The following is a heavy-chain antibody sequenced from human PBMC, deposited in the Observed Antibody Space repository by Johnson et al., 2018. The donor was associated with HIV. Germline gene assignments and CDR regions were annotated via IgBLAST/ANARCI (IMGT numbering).Heavy chain of an antibody. J-gene: IGHJ3*02. CDR1: GFIFSSYD. D-gene: IGHD6-19*01. V-gene: IGHV3-74*02. CDR3: AKVAVATAAGGVALDI. CDR2: INGDGSRT. Sequence: EQLVESGGGLVQPGGSLRLSCAASGFIFSSYDMQWVRQAPGKGLVWVSRINGDGSRTSYADSVKGRFTIARDNAKNTLYLQMNSLRAEDTAVYYCAKVAVATAAGGVALDIWGPGTMVTVSS.